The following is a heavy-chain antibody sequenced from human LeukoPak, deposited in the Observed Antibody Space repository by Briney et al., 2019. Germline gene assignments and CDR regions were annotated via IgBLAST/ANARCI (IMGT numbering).Heavy chain of an antibody. Sequence: SETLSLTCTVSGGSISSYYWSWIRQPPGKGLEWIGYIYYSGSTNYNPSLKSRVTISVDTSKNQFSLKLSSVTAADTAVYYCARDLPPGSGSHFDYWGQGTLVTVSS. D-gene: IGHD3-10*01. CDR1: GGSISSYY. CDR3: ARDLPPGSGSHFDY. V-gene: IGHV4-59*12. CDR2: IYYSGST. J-gene: IGHJ4*02.